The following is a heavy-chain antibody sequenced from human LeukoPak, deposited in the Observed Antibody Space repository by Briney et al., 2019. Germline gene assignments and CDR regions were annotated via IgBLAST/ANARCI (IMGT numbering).Heavy chain of an antibody. CDR1: GYTFTGYY. V-gene: IGHV1-2*02. CDR2: INPNSGGT. J-gene: IGHJ4*02. D-gene: IGHD3-22*01. Sequence: GPSVKVSCKASGYTFTGYYMHWVRQAPGQGLEWMGWINPNSGGTNYAQKFQGRVTMTRDTSISTAYMELSRLRSDDTAVYYCARDRVGSYYDKRVLGYWGQGTLVTVSS. CDR3: ARDRVGSYYDKRVLGY.